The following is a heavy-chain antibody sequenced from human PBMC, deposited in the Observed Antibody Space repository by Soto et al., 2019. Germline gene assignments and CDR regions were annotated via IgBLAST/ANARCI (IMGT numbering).Heavy chain of an antibody. J-gene: IGHJ6*02. D-gene: IGHD6-6*01. CDR2: ISGSGGST. V-gene: IGHV3-23*01. CDR1: GFTFSSYA. Sequence: GGSLRLSCAASGFTFSSYAMSWVRQAPGKGLEWVSAISGSGGSTYYADSVKGRFTISRDNSKNTLYLQMNSLRAEDTAVYYYANIHSSSRYYYGMDVWGQGTMVTVSS. CDR3: ANIHSSSRYYYGMDV.